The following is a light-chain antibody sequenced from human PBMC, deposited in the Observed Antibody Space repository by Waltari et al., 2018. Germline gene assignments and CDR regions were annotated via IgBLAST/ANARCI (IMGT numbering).Light chain of an antibody. CDR1: SNNIGFYDL. CDR3: CSYSGSGSFPYV. J-gene: IGLJ1*01. V-gene: IGLV2-23*02. Sequence: QSALTQPASVSGSPGQSLTISCTGSSNNIGFYDLVSWSQQHPGKAPKLIIFDVIKRPSGVSDRFSGSKSGNTASLTISGLQTEDDADYYCCSYSGSGSFPYVFGPGTRVAVL. CDR2: DVI.